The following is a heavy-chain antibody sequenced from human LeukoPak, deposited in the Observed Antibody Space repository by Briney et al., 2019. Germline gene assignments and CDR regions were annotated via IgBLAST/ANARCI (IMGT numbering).Heavy chain of an antibody. V-gene: IGHV4-59*08. CDR1: GGSISGYY. CDR3: ARHFDYDSGGDAFDI. J-gene: IGHJ3*02. D-gene: IGHD3-10*01. Sequence: SETVSLTCTVSGGSISGYYWSWIRQPPGKGPESIGYIHYSGSTKSNPSLKGRAVISVDTSKNQFSLKLSSVTAADTAVYYCARHFDYDSGGDAFDIWGQGTMVTVSS. CDR2: IHYSGST.